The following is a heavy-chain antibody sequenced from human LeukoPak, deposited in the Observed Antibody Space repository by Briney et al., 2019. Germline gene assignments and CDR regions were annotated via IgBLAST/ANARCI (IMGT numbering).Heavy chain of an antibody. D-gene: IGHD3-9*01. CDR1: GFTFSSYA. CDR3: AKGDILTGYYYY. Sequence: RGSLRLSCAASGFTFSSYAMSWVRQAPGKGLEWVSAISGSGGSTYYAGSVKGRFTISRDNSKNTLYLQMNSLRAEDTAVYYCAKGDILTGYYYYWGQGTLVTVSS. J-gene: IGHJ4*02. V-gene: IGHV3-23*01. CDR2: ISGSGGST.